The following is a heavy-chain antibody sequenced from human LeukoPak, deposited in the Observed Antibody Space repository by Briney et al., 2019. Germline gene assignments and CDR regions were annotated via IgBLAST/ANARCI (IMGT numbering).Heavy chain of an antibody. V-gene: IGHV3-33*01. D-gene: IGHD5-12*01. CDR3: ARAYSRESGYDFVFDY. J-gene: IGHJ4*02. CDR1: GFTFSSYG. CDR2: IWYDGSNK. Sequence: GGSLRLSCAASGFTFSSYGMHWVRQAPGKGLEWVAVIWYDGSNKYYADSVKGRFTISRDNSKNTVYLEMNSLRAEDTAVYYCARAYSRESGYDFVFDYWGQGTLVTVSS.